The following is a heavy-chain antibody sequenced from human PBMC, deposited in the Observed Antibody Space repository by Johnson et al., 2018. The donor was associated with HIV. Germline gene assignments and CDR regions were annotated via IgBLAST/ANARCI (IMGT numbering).Heavy chain of an antibody. V-gene: IGHV3-66*01. CDR1: GFTVSGDY. J-gene: IGHJ3*02. D-gene: IGHD3-10*01. CDR3: ASSPQQPYGTGNAFDI. Sequence: VQLVESGGGLVQPGGSLRLSCAASGFTVSGDYMSWVRQAPGKGLEWVSLIYNDGTTYYADSVKGRFTISRDNSKNTLYLQINNLRAEDTAVYYCASSPQQPYGTGNAFDIWGQGTMVTVSS. CDR2: IYNDGTT.